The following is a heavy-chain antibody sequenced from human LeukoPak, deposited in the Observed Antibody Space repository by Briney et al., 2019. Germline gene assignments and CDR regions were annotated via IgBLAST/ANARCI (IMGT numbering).Heavy chain of an antibody. V-gene: IGHV4-38-2*02. CDR2: IYHSGST. CDR1: GYSISSGYY. CDR3: ARENTIFGVAGHWFDP. J-gene: IGHJ5*02. D-gene: IGHD3-3*01. Sequence: PSETLSLTCTVSGYSISSGYYWGWIRQPPGKGLEWIGSIYHSGSTYYNPSLKSRVAISIDTSKNQFSLKLSSVTAADTAVYYCARENTIFGVAGHWFDPWGQGTLVTVSS.